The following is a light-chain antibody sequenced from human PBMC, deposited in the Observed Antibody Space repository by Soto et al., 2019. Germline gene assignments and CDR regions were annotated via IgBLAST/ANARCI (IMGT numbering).Light chain of an antibody. Sequence: DIQMTQSPSTLSASVGDRVTITCRASQSISTWLAWYQQKPGKAPKLLIYTASNLELGVPSRFSGSGSGTEFTLTISSLQPDDFATYYCQQHNSYPRTFGQGTKVEIK. CDR1: QSISTW. V-gene: IGKV1-5*03. J-gene: IGKJ1*01. CDR3: QQHNSYPRT. CDR2: TAS.